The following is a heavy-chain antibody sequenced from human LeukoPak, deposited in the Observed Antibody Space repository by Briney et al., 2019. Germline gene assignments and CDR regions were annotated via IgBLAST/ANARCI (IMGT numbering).Heavy chain of an antibody. Sequence: PGGSLRLSCAASGFTFSSYGMHWVRQAPGKGLEWVSAISGSGGSTYYADSVKGRFTISRDNSKNTLYLQMNSLRAEDTAVYYCAKGDAYSSSWDYWGQGTLVTVSS. CDR3: AKGDAYSSSWDY. V-gene: IGHV3-23*01. CDR2: ISGSGGST. CDR1: GFTFSSYG. J-gene: IGHJ4*02. D-gene: IGHD6-13*01.